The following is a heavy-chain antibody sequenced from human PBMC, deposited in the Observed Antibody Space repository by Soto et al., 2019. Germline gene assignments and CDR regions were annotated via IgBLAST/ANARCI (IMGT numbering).Heavy chain of an antibody. CDR2: IDPTDSHP. CDR3: VRGGTTLPLDV. J-gene: IGHJ6*02. V-gene: IGHV5-10-1*01. D-gene: IGHD2-2*01. CDR1: GYSFTSYW. Sequence: PGESLTISCEASGYSFTSYWINWVRQVPGKGLEWMGRIDPTDSHPNYSPSFQGHVSVSVERSVSTAYLQWSSLKASDSAIYYCVRGGTTLPLDVWGQGTTVTVSS.